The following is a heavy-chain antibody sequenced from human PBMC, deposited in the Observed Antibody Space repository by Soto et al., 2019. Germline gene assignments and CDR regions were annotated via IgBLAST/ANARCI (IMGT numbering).Heavy chain of an antibody. CDR3: ARVIDDSSGYYVPLYYYYYGMDV. V-gene: IGHV3-21*01. J-gene: IGHJ6*02. D-gene: IGHD3-22*01. CDR2: ISSSSSYI. Sequence: EVQLVESGGGLVKPGGSLRLSCAASGFTFSSYSMNWVRQAPGKGLEWVSSISSSSSYIYYADSVKGRFTISRDNPKNSLYLQMNSLRAEDTAVYYCARVIDDSSGYYVPLYYYYYGMDVWGQGTTVTVSS. CDR1: GFTFSSYS.